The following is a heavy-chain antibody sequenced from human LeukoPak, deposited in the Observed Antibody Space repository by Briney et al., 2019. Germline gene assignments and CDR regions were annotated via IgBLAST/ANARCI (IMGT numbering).Heavy chain of an antibody. CDR2: INHSGST. CDR3: ARQAHDQLRYYYYMDV. V-gene: IGHV4-34*01. D-gene: IGHD2-2*01. J-gene: IGHJ6*03. Sequence: SETLSLTCAVYGGSFSGYYWSWIRQPPGKGLEWIGEINHSGSTNYNPSLKSRVTISVDTSKNQFSLKLSSVTAADTAVYYCARQAHDQLRYYYYMDVWGKGTTVTISS. CDR1: GGSFSGYY.